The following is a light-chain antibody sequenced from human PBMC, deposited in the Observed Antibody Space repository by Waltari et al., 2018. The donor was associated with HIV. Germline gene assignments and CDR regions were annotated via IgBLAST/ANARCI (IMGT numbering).Light chain of an antibody. CDR3: HAWDSSTVV. J-gene: IGLJ2*01. V-gene: IGLV3-1*01. Sequence: SYELTQPPSVSVSPGQTASISCSGDALRDKFVCWYQQTPGQSPVLVIYQDTSRPSRIPERFSGSNSGNTATLTISGTQAMDESDYYCHAWDSSTVVFGGGTKLTVL. CDR2: QDT. CDR1: ALRDKF.